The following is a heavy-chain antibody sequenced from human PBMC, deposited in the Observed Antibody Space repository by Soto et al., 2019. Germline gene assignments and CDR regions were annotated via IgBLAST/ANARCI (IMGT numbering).Heavy chain of an antibody. J-gene: IGHJ4*02. Sequence: SVKVSCKASGGTFSSYAISWVRQAPGQGLEWMGGIIPIFGTANYAQKFQGRVTITADESTSTAYMELSSLRSEDTAVYYCARDLAYCGGDCYPTPDYWGQGTLVTVSS. D-gene: IGHD2-21*02. CDR2: IIPIFGTA. CDR3: ARDLAYCGGDCYPTPDY. V-gene: IGHV1-69*13. CDR1: GGTFSSYA.